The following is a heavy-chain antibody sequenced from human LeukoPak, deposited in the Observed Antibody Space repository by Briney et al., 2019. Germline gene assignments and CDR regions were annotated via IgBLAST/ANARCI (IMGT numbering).Heavy chain of an antibody. J-gene: IGHJ4*02. CDR1: GFTFSSYA. V-gene: IGHV3-15*01. Sequence: GGSLRLSCAASGFTFSSYAMHWVRQAPGKGLKWVGRIKSKTDDGTKDYAAPVKGRFTISRDDSKNTLYLQMNSLNTEDTAVYYCTTDLDYYDSSGYYSQSDFDYWGQGTLVTVPS. D-gene: IGHD3-22*01. CDR3: TTDLDYYDSSGYYSQSDFDY. CDR2: IKSKTDDGTK.